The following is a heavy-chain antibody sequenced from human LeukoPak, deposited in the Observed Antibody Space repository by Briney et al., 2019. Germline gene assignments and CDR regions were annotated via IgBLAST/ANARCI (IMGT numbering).Heavy chain of an antibody. CDR1: GFTFDDYG. J-gene: IGHJ4*02. D-gene: IGHD3-16*02. CDR2: INWNGGST. Sequence: PGGSPRLSCAASGFTFDDYGMSWVRQAPGKGLEWVSGINWNGGSTGYADSVKGRFTISRDNAKNSLYLQMNSLRAEDTALYYCARDTKSYDYVWGSYPHYFDYWGQGTLVTVSS. V-gene: IGHV3-20*04. CDR3: ARDTKSYDYVWGSYPHYFDY.